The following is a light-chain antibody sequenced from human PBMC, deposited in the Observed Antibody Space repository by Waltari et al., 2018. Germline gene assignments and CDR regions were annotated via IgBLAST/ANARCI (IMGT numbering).Light chain of an antibody. CDR2: DVS. CDR3: CSYAGRVV. CDR1: RSDVGGYHY. V-gene: IGLV2-23*02. Sequence: SALTQRASVPGSPGQSITISCTGTRSDVGGYHYVSWYQQHPGKAPKLMIYDVSKRPSGVSNRFSGSKSGNTASLTISGLQAEDEADYYCCSYAGRVVFGGGTKLTVL. J-gene: IGLJ2*01.